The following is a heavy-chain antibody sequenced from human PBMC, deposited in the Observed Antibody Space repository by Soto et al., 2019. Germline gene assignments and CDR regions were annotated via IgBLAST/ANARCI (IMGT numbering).Heavy chain of an antibody. J-gene: IGHJ4*02. CDR1: GFTFGTYW. V-gene: IGHV3-7*01. Sequence: EVQLVESGGGLVQPGGSLRLSCATSGFTFGTYWMDWVRQAPGQGLQWVANINQDGSEKHYVDSVKGRFAISRDNAKNSLYLQMNSLRAEDTAVYYCFCRSGWGQGALVTVSS. CDR2: INQDGSEK. D-gene: IGHD6-25*01. CDR3: FCRSG.